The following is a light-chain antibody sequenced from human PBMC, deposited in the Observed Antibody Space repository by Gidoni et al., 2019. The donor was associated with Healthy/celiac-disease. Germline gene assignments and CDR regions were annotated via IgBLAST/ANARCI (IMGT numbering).Light chain of an antibody. V-gene: IGKV1-5*03. CDR2: KAS. CDR3: QQYKSYWT. CDR1: QSLSSW. J-gene: IGKJ2*01. Sequence: DIQMTQSPSTLSASVGDRVTITCRASQSLSSWLAWYQQEPGKAPKLLIYKASSLESGVPSRFGSGASRTVFTLTISSLEPDDFATYCCQQYKSYWTFGQGTKLEIK.